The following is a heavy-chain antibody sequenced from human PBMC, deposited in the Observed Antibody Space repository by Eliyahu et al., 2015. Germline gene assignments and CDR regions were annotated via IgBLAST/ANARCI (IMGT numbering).Heavy chain of an antibody. D-gene: IGHD1-26*01. CDR3: TTDNDRVAVTSFPFPFDS. V-gene: IGHV3-15*01. CDR2: IKSKSDGESI. Sequence: EVQLVESGGGLVKPGGSLRLSCAAFGFTFRNAWXSWVRQAPGKGLEWVGRIKSKSDGESIDYAAPVKDRFTISRDDSKNTLYLQMNSLKIEDTAVYYCTTDNDRVAVTSFPFPFDSWGQGTLVTVSS. CDR1: GFTFRNAW. J-gene: IGHJ4*02.